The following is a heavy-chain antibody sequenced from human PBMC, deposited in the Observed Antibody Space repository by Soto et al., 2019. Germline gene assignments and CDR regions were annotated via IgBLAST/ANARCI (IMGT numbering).Heavy chain of an antibody. D-gene: IGHD6-19*01. Sequence: ASVKVSCKASGYTFTSYAMHWVRLAPGQRLEWMGWINAGNGNTKYSQKFQGRVTITRDTSASTAYMELSSLRSEDTAVYYCARGRRLGYSSGRGAVDYWGQGTLVTVSS. CDR3: ARGRRLGYSSGRGAVDY. V-gene: IGHV1-3*01. J-gene: IGHJ4*02. CDR1: GYTFTSYA. CDR2: INAGNGNT.